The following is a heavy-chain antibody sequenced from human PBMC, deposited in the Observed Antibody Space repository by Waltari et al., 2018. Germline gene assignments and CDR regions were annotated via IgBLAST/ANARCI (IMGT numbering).Heavy chain of an antibody. J-gene: IGHJ4*02. CDR3: ARISYSYYFDY. Sequence: QVQLQESGPGLVKPSETLSLPCAFSGYSISSGYYWGWIRQPPGKGLEWIGSIYHSGSTYYNPSLKSRVTISVDTSKNQFSLKLSSVTAADTAVYYCARISYSYYFDYWGQGTLVTVSS. CDR2: IYHSGST. V-gene: IGHV4-38-2*01. CDR1: GYSISSGYY. D-gene: IGHD5-18*01.